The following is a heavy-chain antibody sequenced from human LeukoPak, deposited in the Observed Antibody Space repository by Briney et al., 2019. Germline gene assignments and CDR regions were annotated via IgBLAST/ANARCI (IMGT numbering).Heavy chain of an antibody. Sequence: PGGSLRLSCAASGFTFSNAYMNWVRQAPGKGLEWVSYISSSSSTIYYADSVKGRFTISRDNAENSLYLQMNSLRAEDTAVYYCARGGEEPYGDARFDPWGQGTLVTVSS. D-gene: IGHD4-17*01. V-gene: IGHV3-48*01. CDR1: GFTFSNAY. CDR2: ISSSSSTI. J-gene: IGHJ5*02. CDR3: ARGGEEPYGDARFDP.